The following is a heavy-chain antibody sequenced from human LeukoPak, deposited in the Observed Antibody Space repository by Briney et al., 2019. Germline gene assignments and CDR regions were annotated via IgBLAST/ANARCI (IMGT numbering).Heavy chain of an antibody. CDR1: GFTGSHNY. CDR2: THSSGGT. D-gene: IGHD4-17*01. V-gene: IGHV3-53*01. J-gene: IGHJ5*02. Sequence: GGSLRLSCAASGFTGSHNYMSWVRQAPGKGLEWVSATHSSGGTYYADSVKGRFTISRDTSKNTLYLQINNLSVEDTAVYYCIVFGDSNHWGQGTLVTVSS. CDR3: IVFGDSNH.